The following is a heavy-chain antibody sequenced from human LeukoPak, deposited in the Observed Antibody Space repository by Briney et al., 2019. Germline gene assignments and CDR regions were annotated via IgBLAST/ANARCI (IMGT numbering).Heavy chain of an antibody. Sequence: SETLSLTCTVSGGSISSSSYYWGWIRQPPGKGLEWIGSIYYSGSTYYNPSFKSRVTISVDTSKNQFSLKLSSVTAADTAVYYCARQSGYCSGGSCYSHFDYWGQGTLVTVSS. D-gene: IGHD2-15*01. CDR1: GGSISSSSYY. J-gene: IGHJ4*02. V-gene: IGHV4-39*01. CDR2: IYYSGST. CDR3: ARQSGYCSGGSCYSHFDY.